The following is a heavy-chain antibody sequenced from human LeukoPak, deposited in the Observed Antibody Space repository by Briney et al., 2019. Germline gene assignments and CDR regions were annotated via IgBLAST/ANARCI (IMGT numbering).Heavy chain of an antibody. Sequence: PSETLSLTCTVSGGSISSYYWSWIRQPPGKGLERIGYIYYSGSTNYNPSLKSRVTISVDTSKNQFSLKLSSVTAADTAVYYCARVTRYYYDRIEGNWFDPWGQGTLVTVSS. CDR1: GGSISSYY. J-gene: IGHJ5*02. D-gene: IGHD3-22*01. V-gene: IGHV4-59*01. CDR2: IYYSGST. CDR3: ARVTRYYYDRIEGNWFDP.